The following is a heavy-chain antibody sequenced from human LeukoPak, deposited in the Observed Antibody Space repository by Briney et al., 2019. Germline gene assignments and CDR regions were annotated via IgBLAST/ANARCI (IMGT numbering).Heavy chain of an antibody. J-gene: IGHJ4*02. V-gene: IGHV3-53*01. CDR2: IFGGGST. CDR1: GFTVSSNF. CDR3: ATWPGGWYGEDS. Sequence: GGSLRLSCAASGFTVSSNFMSWVRQAPGKGLEWVSVIFGGGSTYYADSVKGRFTISRDTSKNTLHLQMNSLRADDTAVYYCATWPGGWYGEDSWGQGTLVTVSS. D-gene: IGHD6-19*01.